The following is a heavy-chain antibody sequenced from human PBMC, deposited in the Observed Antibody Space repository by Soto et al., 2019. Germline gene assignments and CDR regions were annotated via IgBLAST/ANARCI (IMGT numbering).Heavy chain of an antibody. CDR2: INHSGST. V-gene: IGHV4-34*01. J-gene: IGHJ6*03. D-gene: IGHD2-2*01. CDR1: GVSFSRYY. CDR3: ARAGKVVPAAMVFYYYYMDV. Sequence: SETLSLTCALSGVSFSRYYWSWIRPPPGKGLEWIGEINHSGSTNYNPSLKSRVTISVDTSKNQFSLKLSSVPAADTAVYYCARAGKVVPAAMVFYYYYMDVWGKGTTVTVSS.